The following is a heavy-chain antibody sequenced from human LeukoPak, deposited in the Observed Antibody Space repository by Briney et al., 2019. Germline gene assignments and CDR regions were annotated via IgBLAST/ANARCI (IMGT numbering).Heavy chain of an antibody. Sequence: GGSLRLSCAASGFTFSSYGMHWVRQAPGKGLEWVAVIWYDGSNKYYADSVKGRFTISRDNSKNTLYLQMNSLRAEDTAVYYCARDHRYSGSLFDYWGQGTLVTVSS. CDR3: ARDHRYSGSLFDY. D-gene: IGHD6-13*01. V-gene: IGHV3-33*01. CDR1: GFTFSSYG. CDR2: IWYDGSNK. J-gene: IGHJ4*02.